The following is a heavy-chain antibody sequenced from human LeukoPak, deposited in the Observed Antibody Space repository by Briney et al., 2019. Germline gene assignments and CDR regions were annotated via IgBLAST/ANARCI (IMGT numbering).Heavy chain of an antibody. V-gene: IGHV4-30-2*01. D-gene: IGHD4-17*01. Sequence: PSETLSLTRAVSGGSISSGGYSWSWIRQPPGKGLEWIGYIYHSGSTYYNPSLKSRVTISVDRSKNQFSLKLCSVTAADTAVYYCASLTRTVTTYYFDYWGQGTLVTVSS. CDR3: ASLTRTVTTYYFDY. CDR2: IYHSGST. CDR1: GGSISSGGYS. J-gene: IGHJ4*02.